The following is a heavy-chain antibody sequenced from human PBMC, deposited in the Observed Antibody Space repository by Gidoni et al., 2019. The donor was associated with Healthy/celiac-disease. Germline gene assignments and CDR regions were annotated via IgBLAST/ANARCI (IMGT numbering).Heavy chain of an antibody. J-gene: IGHJ3*02. CDR3: AKEGYCSSTSCYNDAFDI. CDR2: ISGSGGST. D-gene: IGHD2-2*02. V-gene: IGHV3-23*01. Sequence: EVQLLESGGGLVQPGGSLRPSCAASGFTFSSYARSWVRQAPGKVLEWVSAISGSGGSTYYADSVKGRFTISRDNSKNTLYLQMNSLRAEDTAVYYCAKEGYCSSTSCYNDAFDIWGQGTMVTVSS. CDR1: GFTFSSYA.